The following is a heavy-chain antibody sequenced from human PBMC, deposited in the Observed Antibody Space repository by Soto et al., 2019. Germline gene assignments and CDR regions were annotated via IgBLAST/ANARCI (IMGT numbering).Heavy chain of an antibody. Sequence: PSETLSLTCTVSGGSISSGGYYWSWIRQHPGKGLEWIGYIYYSGSTYYNPSLKSRVTISVDTSKNQFSLKLSSVTAADTAVYYCARDGRWNYGSGSYIRNYYYYGMDVWGQGTTVTVSS. CDR3: ARDGRWNYGSGSYIRNYYYYGMDV. V-gene: IGHV4-31*03. CDR1: GGSISSGGYY. D-gene: IGHD3-10*01. J-gene: IGHJ6*02. CDR2: IYYSGST.